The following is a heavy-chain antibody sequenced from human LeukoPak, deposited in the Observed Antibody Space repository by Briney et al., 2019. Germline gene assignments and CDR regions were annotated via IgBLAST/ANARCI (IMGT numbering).Heavy chain of an antibody. CDR1: GFTFSSYS. Sequence: PGGSLRLSCAASGFTFSSYSISWVRQAPGKGLEWVANIKQDGSEKYYVDSVKGRFTISRDNAKNSLYLQMNSLRAEDTAVYYCASLMVRGVIWIDFWGQGTLVTVSS. CDR3: ASLMVRGVIWIDF. J-gene: IGHJ4*02. V-gene: IGHV3-7*03. CDR2: IKQDGSEK. D-gene: IGHD3-10*01.